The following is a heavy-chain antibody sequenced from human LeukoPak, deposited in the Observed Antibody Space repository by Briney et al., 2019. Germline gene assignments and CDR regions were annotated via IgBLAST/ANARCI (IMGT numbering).Heavy chain of an antibody. CDR2: IIPIFGTA. D-gene: IGHD5/OR15-5a*01. V-gene: IGHV1-69*13. J-gene: IGHJ3*02. CDR3: ASRSTVRSDDAFDI. Sequence: SVKVSCKASGGTFSSYAISWVRQASGQGLEWMGGIIPIFGTANYAQKFQGRVTITADESTSTAYMELSSLRSEDTAVYYCASRSTVRSDDAFDIWGQGTMVTVSS. CDR1: GGTFSSYA.